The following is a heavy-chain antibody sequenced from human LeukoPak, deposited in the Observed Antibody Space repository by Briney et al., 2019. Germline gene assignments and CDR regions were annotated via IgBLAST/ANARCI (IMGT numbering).Heavy chain of an antibody. Sequence: SETQSLTCAVYGGSFSGYYWSWIRQPPGKGLEWIGEINHSGSTNYNPSLKSRVTISVDTSKNQFSLKLSSVTAADTAVYYCARANDYWGQGTLVTVSS. CDR1: GGSFSGYY. CDR2: INHSGST. V-gene: IGHV4-34*01. CDR3: ARANDY. J-gene: IGHJ4*02.